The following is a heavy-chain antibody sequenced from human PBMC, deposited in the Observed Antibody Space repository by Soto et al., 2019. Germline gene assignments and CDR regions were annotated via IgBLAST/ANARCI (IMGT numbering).Heavy chain of an antibody. CDR1: GFTFSSYA. D-gene: IGHD2-2*01. Sequence: PGGSLRLSCAASGFTFSSYAMHWVRQAPGKGLEWVAVISYDGSNKYYADSVKGRFTISRDNSKNTLYLQMNSLRAEDTAVYYCARESCSSTSCYANYYYYYYYGMDVWGQGNTVTVS. J-gene: IGHJ6*01. V-gene: IGHV3-30-3*01. CDR3: ARESCSSTSCYANYYYYYYYGMDV. CDR2: ISYDGSNK.